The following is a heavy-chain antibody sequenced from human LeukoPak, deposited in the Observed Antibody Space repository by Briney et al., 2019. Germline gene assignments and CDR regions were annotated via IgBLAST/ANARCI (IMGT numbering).Heavy chain of an antibody. D-gene: IGHD3-10*01. CDR3: AKDRGNYYGSGSYLRYYFDY. CDR1: GFTFSSYA. V-gene: IGHV3-23*01. CDR2: ICGSGGST. Sequence: GGSLRLSCAASGFTFSSYAMSWVRQAPGKGLEWVSAICGSGGSTYYADSVRGRFTISRATSKNTLYLQMNSMRAEDTAVYYCAKDRGNYYGSGSYLRYYFDYWGQGTLVTVSS. J-gene: IGHJ4*02.